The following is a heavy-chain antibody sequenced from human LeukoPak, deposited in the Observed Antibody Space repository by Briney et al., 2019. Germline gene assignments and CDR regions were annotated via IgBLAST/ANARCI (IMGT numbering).Heavy chain of an antibody. CDR1: GYTFTSYD. CDR2: MNPNSGNT. Sequence: GASVKVSCKASGYTFTSYDINWVRQATGQGLEWMGWMNPNSGNTGYAQKFQGRVTMTRNTSISTAYMELSSLRSEDTAVYYCARGFSVKSITGTTYYYYMDVWGKGTTVTVSS. D-gene: IGHD1-7*01. CDR3: ARGFSVKSITGTTYYYYMDV. V-gene: IGHV1-8*01. J-gene: IGHJ6*03.